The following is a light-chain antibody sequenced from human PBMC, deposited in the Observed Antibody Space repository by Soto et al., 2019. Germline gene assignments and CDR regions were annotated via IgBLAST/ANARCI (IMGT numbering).Light chain of an antibody. CDR3: FSSAGSYDI. J-gene: IGLJ2*01. CDR1: SSEVGGYNY. CDR2: DVN. V-gene: IGLV2-11*01. Sequence: QSALTQPRSVSGSPGQSVTISFTGTSSEVGGYNYVSWYQQHPGKDPKVMISDVNKRPSGVPDRFSGSKSGNTASLTISGLQAEDEADYYCFSSAGSYDIFGGGTQLTVL.